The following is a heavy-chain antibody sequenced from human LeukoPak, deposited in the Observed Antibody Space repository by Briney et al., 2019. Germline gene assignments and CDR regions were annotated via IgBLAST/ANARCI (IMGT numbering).Heavy chain of an antibody. D-gene: IGHD2-21*02. Sequence: GGSLRLSCAASGFIFSKYGMHWVRQAPGKGLEWVAFIWYDGTNKYYADSVKGRFTISRDKSKNTLYLQMNSLRVEGTAVYHCAKDGDCGSNCYWGQGTLVTVSS. CDR2: IWYDGTNK. CDR1: GFIFSKYG. CDR3: AKDGDCGSNCY. J-gene: IGHJ4*02. V-gene: IGHV3-30*02.